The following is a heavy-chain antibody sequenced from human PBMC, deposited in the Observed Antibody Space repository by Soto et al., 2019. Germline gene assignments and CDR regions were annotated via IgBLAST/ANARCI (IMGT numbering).Heavy chain of an antibody. D-gene: IGHD2-15*01. CDR3: AKGTTAVYCFDF. Sequence: DVQLLESGGGLVQPGGSLSLSCAASGFTFSSYAMSWVRQAPGKGLEWVSAISATGGSAFYADSVKGRFTISSDNSKNAVFLQIDSLVTEDTAVYNCAKGTTAVYCFDFWGQGTLVTVSS. CDR1: GFTFSSYA. J-gene: IGHJ4*02. V-gene: IGHV3-23*01. CDR2: ISATGGSA.